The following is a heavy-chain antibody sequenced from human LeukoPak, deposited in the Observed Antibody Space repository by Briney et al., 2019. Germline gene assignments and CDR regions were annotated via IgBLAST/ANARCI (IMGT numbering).Heavy chain of an antibody. CDR1: GFSLSSYG. V-gene: IGHV3-7*01. CDR3: AREISSWYRSEGRFDP. J-gene: IGHJ5*02. Sequence: GGSLRLPCAASGFSLSSYGMTWVRQAPGRGLKWVAKLKQDGSEIYYVDSMRGRFTISRDNAKNSLYLQTNSLRAEDTAIYYCAREISSWYRSEGRFDPWGQGTLVTVSS. CDR2: LKQDGSEI. D-gene: IGHD6-13*01.